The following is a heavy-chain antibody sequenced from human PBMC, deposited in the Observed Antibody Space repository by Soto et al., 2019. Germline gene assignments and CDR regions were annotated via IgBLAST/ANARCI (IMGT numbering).Heavy chain of an antibody. CDR2: MYHSGST. V-gene: IGHV4-39*07. CDR1: GDSISRSPYF. Sequence: SETLSLTCTVSGDSISRSPYFWGWIRQPPGKGLEWIGSMYHSGSTYYNPTLKSRVTMSVDTSKRQFSLNLSSLTAADTAVYYCARVYSVNYLGYFDYWGQGALVTVSS. CDR3: ARVYSVNYLGYFDY. J-gene: IGHJ4*02. D-gene: IGHD6-13*01.